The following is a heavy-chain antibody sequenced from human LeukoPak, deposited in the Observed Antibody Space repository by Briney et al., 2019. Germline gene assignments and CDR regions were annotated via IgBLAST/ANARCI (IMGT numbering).Heavy chain of an antibody. J-gene: IGHJ4*02. Sequence: ASVKVSCKASGGTFSSYTISWVRQAPGQGRGWMGRIIPILGIANYAQKFQGRVTITADKSTSTAYMELSSLRSEDTAVYYCAREKTGTKYYFDYWGQGTLVTVSS. V-gene: IGHV1-69*04. CDR1: GGTFSSYT. CDR3: AREKTGTKYYFDY. D-gene: IGHD1-7*01. CDR2: IIPILGIA.